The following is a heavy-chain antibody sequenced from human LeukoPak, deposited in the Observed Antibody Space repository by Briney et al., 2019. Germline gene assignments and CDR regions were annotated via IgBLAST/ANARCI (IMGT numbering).Heavy chain of an antibody. CDR1: GGSISSGDYY. V-gene: IGHV4-30-4*01. Sequence: SETLSLTCTVSGGSISSGDYYWRWIRQPPGKGLEWIGYTYYSGSTYYNPSLKSRVTISVDTSKNQFSLKLSSVTAADTAVYYCARFGKYYFDYWGQGTLVTVSS. J-gene: IGHJ4*02. D-gene: IGHD3-10*01. CDR2: TYYSGST. CDR3: ARFGKYYFDY.